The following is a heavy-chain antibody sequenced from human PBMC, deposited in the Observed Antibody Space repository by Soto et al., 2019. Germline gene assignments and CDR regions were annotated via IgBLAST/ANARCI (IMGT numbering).Heavy chain of an antibody. CDR2: IKQDGSEK. CDR3: ARDKFCGRDSCYSFTFDI. CDR1: GFTFSSYW. D-gene: IGHD2-15*01. J-gene: IGHJ3*02. Sequence: LRLSCAASGFTFSSYWMSWVRQAPGKGLEWVANIKQDGSEKYYVDSVKGRFTISRDNAKNSLYLQMNSLRAEDTAVYYCARDKFCGRDSCYSFTFDIWGQGTMVTVSS. V-gene: IGHV3-7*01.